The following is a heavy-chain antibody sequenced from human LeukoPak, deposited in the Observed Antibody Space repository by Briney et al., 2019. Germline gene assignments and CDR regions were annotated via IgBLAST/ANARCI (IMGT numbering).Heavy chain of an antibody. CDR3: AKDISRWYALYYFDY. J-gene: IGHJ4*02. V-gene: IGHV3-9*01. CDR1: GFTFDDYA. D-gene: IGHD6-13*01. CDR2: ISWNSGSI. Sequence: GGSLRLSCAASGFTFDDYAMHWVRQAPGKGLEWVSGISWNSGSIGYADSVKGRFTISRDNAKNSLYLQMNSLRAEDTALYYCAKDISRWYALYYFDYWGQGTLVTVSS.